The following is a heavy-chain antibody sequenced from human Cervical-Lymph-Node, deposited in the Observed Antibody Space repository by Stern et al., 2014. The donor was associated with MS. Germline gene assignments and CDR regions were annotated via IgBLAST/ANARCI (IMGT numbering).Heavy chain of an antibody. CDR1: GFTFTRSA. CDR2: IVAGNGNT. J-gene: IGHJ6*02. CDR3: ATDSVVAAKYYYGMDV. Sequence: QLVQSGPEVKRPGTSVKVSCKASGFTFTRSAVQWVRQARGERPEWIRWIVAGNGNTNYADKFQERVTITRDKATSTAYMELSSLRAEDTAVYYCATDSVVAAKYYYGMDVWGQGTTVTVSS. V-gene: IGHV1-58*01. D-gene: IGHD6-25*01.